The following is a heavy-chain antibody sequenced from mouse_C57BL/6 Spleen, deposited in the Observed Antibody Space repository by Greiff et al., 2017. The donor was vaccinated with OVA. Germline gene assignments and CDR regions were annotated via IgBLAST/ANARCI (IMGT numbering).Heavy chain of an antibody. V-gene: IGHV3-6*01. Sequence: EVKLQESGPGLVKPSQSLSLTCSVTGYSITSGYYWNWIRQLPGNKLEWMGYISYDGSNNYNPSLKNRISITRDTSKNQFFLKLNSVTTEDTATYYCARAGNYAAWFAYWGQGTLVTVSA. CDR2: ISYDGSN. CDR1: GYSITSGYY. D-gene: IGHD2-1*01. J-gene: IGHJ3*01. CDR3: ARAGNYAAWFAY.